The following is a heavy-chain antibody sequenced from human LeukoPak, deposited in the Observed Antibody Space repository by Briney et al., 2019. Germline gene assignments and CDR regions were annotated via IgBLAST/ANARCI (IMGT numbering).Heavy chain of an antibody. CDR2: IDGGNGDT. D-gene: IGHD5-24*01. J-gene: IGHJ4*02. CDR1: GYNFFKYA. CDR3: ARDQSRDIRVDFDY. V-gene: IGHV1-3*01. Sequence: ASVKVSCKTSGYNFFKYAIHWVRQAPGQRFEWMGWIDGGNGDTRFSQKFQDRVSFTRDTFATTVYMELTSLRSEDTAVYYCARDQSRDIRVDFDYWGQGTLVTVSS.